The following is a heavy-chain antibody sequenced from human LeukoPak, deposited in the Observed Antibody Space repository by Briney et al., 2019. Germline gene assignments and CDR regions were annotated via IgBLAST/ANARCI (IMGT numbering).Heavy chain of an antibody. CDR2: ISSNGGST. V-gene: IGHV3-64*01. J-gene: IGHJ4*02. CDR1: GFTFSSYA. D-gene: IGHD2-2*01. Sequence: GGSLRLSCAASGFTFSSYAMHWVRQAPGKGLEYVSGISSNGGSTYYANSVKGRFTISRDNSKNTLFLQMGSLRAEDMAVYYCARDRYCSTTSCSRRYFDYWGKGTLVTVSS. CDR3: ARDRYCSTTSCSRRYFDY.